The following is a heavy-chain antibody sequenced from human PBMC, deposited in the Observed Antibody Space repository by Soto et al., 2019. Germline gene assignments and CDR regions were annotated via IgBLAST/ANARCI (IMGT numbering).Heavy chain of an antibody. D-gene: IGHD2-8*01. Sequence: GGSLRLSCSASGFTFSSYAMHWVRQAPGKGLEYVSAISSNGGSTYYADSVKGRFTISRDNSKNTLYLQMSSLRAEDTAVYYCVKVSPMVYASGADYWGQGTLVTVSS. V-gene: IGHV3-64D*08. J-gene: IGHJ4*02. CDR3: VKVSPMVYASGADY. CDR2: ISSNGGST. CDR1: GFTFSSYA.